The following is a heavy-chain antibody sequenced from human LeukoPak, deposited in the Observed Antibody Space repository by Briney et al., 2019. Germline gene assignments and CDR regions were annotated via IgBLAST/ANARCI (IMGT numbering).Heavy chain of an antibody. CDR2: ISAYNVNT. J-gene: IGHJ5*02. V-gene: IGHV1-18*01. CDR3: AREWELEGGWFDP. Sequence: ASPKVSSEASGYTPTSYGTSWGRDAPQQGVWWMAWISAYNVNTNYAQKLQGRVTITTDTSTSTAYMELRSLRSGDTAVYYCAREWELEGGWFDPWGQGTLVTVSS. D-gene: IGHD1-26*01. CDR1: GYTPTSYG.